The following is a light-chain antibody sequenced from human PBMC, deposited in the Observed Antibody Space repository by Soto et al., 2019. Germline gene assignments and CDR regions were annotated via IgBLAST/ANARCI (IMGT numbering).Light chain of an antibody. CDR3: NSYAGNNNLV. V-gene: IGLV2-8*01. Sequence: QSALTQPPSASGSPGQSFTISCTGTSSDVGQYNFVSWFQQHPGKAPKLMIYEVTKRPPGVPDRFSGSKSGNTASLTVSGLQADDEADYYCNSYAGNNNLVFGGGTKLTVL. CDR2: EVT. CDR1: SSDVGQYNF. J-gene: IGLJ3*02.